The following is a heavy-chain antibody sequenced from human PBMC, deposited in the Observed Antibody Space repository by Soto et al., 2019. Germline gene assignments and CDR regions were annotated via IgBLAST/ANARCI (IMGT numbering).Heavy chain of an antibody. D-gene: IGHD3-9*01. Sequence: ASVKVSCKASGYTFTSYGISWVRQAPGQGLEWMGWISAYNGNTNYAQKLQGRVTVTTDTSTSTAYMELRSLRSDDTAVYYCARCGYDILTGYYPFDYWGPGTLPTV. J-gene: IGHJ4*02. CDR3: ARCGYDILTGYYPFDY. CDR1: GYTFTSYG. CDR2: ISAYNGNT. V-gene: IGHV1-18*04.